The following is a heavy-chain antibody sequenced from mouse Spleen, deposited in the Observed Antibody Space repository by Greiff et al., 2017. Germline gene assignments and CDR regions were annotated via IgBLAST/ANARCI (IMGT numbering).Heavy chain of an antibody. D-gene: IGHD2-10*02. J-gene: IGHJ4*01. CDR2: IWSGGST. Sequence: QVQLKESGPGLVQPSQSLSITCTVSGFSLTSYGVHWVRQSPGKGLEWLGVIWSGGSTDYNAAFISRLSISKDNSKSQVFFKMNSLQADDTAIYYCARNQYGNYGDAMDYWGQGTSVTVSS. CDR1: GFSLTSYG. V-gene: IGHV2-2*01. CDR3: ARNQYGNYGDAMDY.